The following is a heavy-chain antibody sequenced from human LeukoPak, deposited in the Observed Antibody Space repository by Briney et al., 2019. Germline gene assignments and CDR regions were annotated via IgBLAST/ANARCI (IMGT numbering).Heavy chain of an antibody. CDR1: GFTVSSNY. D-gene: IGHD6-13*01. CDR2: ITGNGDTT. CDR3: ARSYSSTPQYYYYYYMDV. V-gene: IGHV3-66*02. J-gene: IGHJ6*03. Sequence: PGGSLRLSCAASGFTVSSNYMSWVRQAPGKGLEWVSAITGNGDTTFYADSVKGLFTISRDNSKNSLYLQMNSLRAEDTAVYYCARSYSSTPQYYYYYYMDVWGKGTTVTVSS.